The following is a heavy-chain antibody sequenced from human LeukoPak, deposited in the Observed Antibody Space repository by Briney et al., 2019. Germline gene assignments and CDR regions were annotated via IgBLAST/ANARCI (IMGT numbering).Heavy chain of an antibody. J-gene: IGHJ4*02. V-gene: IGHV3-49*04. CDR1: GFTFCDNA. CDR2: IRSKTYGETT. D-gene: IGHD6-19*01. CDR3: TRGIAKTGMNC. Sequence: RSLRLSCTASGFTFCDNAMTWVRQAPGRGLEWVGFIRSKTYGETTEYAASVKGRFTISRDDSKSIAYLQMNSLKSEDTAVYYCTRGIAKTGMNCWGQGTLVTVSA.